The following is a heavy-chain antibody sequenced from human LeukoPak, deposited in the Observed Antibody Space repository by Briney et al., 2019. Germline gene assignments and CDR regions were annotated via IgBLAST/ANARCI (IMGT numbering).Heavy chain of an antibody. CDR2: IYYSGST. V-gene: IGHV4-39*07. CDR1: GGSISSSSYY. CDR3: ARQQQRFFNWFDP. D-gene: IGHD6-13*01. J-gene: IGHJ5*02. Sequence: SETLSLTCTVSGGSISSSSYYWGWIRQPPGTGLEWIGSIYYSGSTYYNPSLKSRVTISVDTSKNQFSLKLSSVTAADTAVYYCARQQQRFFNWFDPWGQGTLVTVSS.